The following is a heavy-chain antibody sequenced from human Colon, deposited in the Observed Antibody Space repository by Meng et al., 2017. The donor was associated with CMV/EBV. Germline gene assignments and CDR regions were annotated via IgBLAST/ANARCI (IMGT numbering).Heavy chain of an antibody. Sequence: GSLRLSCAASGFIFSDYYMSWIRQAPGKGLEWVSYISENGRTTYYADSVKGRFTVSRDNAQKSLYLQMNSLRAEDTALYYCARALSGDGMDVWGQGTTVTVSS. CDR1: GFIFSDYY. CDR3: ARALSGDGMDV. CDR2: ISENGRTT. V-gene: IGHV3-11*01. J-gene: IGHJ6*02. D-gene: IGHD3-10*01.